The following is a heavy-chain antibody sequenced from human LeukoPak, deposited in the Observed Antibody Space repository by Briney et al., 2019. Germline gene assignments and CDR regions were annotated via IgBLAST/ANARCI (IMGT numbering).Heavy chain of an antibody. CDR1: GFTFSSYW. CDR3: EGYYYDPSGRAFDI. D-gene: IGHD3-22*01. V-gene: IGHV3-7*02. CDR2: IKQDGSDK. Sequence: GGSLRLSCAASGFTFSSYWMSWVRQAPGKGLEWVANIKQDGSDKYYVDSVKGRFTISRDNAKNSLYLQMNSLRAEDTAVYYCEGYYYDPSGRAFDIWGQGTMVTVSS. J-gene: IGHJ3*02.